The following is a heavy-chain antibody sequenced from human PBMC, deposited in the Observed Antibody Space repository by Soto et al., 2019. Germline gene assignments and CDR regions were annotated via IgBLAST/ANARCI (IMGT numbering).Heavy chain of an antibody. V-gene: IGHV3-23*01. CDR3: ARAYSSSWYQNNWFDP. Sequence: PGGSLRLSCAASGFTFSSYAMSWVRQAPGKGLEWVSAISGSGGSTYYADSVKGRFTISRDNSKNTLYLQMNSLRAEDTAVYYCARAYSSSWYQNNWFDPWGQGTLVTVSS. J-gene: IGHJ5*02. CDR2: ISGSGGST. CDR1: GFTFSSYA. D-gene: IGHD6-13*01.